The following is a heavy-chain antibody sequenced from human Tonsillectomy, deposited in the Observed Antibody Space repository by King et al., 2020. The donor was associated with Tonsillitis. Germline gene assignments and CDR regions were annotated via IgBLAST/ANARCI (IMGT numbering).Heavy chain of an antibody. CDR1: GFSFDDYS. Sequence: VQLVESGGLVVQPGGSLRLSCAASGFSFDDYSMHWVRQPPGKGLEWVSLITWDGDTTYYADSVKGRFTISRDNRKNSLYLQMNSLRSAGTALYYCAKDCNRATEKLVPFDYWGQGSLVTVSS. V-gene: IGHV3-43*01. CDR2: ITWDGDTT. CDR3: AKDCNRATEKLVPFDY. J-gene: IGHJ4*02. D-gene: IGHD1-14*01.